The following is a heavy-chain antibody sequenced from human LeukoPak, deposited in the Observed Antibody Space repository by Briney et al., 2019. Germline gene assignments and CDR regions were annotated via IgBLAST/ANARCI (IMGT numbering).Heavy chain of an antibody. D-gene: IGHD3-3*01. CDR3: ASLPQTYDFWSGYMSP. Sequence: GASVKVSCKASGGTFSSYAISWVRQAPGQGLEWMGGIIPIFGTANYAQKFQGRVTITTDESTSTAYMELSSLRSEDTAVYYCASLPQTYDFWSGYMSPWGQGTLVTVSS. J-gene: IGHJ5*02. CDR1: GGTFSSYA. V-gene: IGHV1-69*05. CDR2: IIPIFGTA.